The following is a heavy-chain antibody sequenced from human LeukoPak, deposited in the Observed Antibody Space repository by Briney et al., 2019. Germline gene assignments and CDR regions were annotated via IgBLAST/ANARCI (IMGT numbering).Heavy chain of an antibody. CDR3: ARGPMLETHDFDY. CDR1: GGSLNGHY. Sequence: SETLSLTCAVYGGSLNGHYWSWIRQSPGKGLEWIGQIKHSGRADYSASLKSRVTISVDTSKNQFSLRLTSVTDADTGVYYCARGPMLETHDFDYWGQGTLVTVSP. V-gene: IGHV4-34*01. J-gene: IGHJ4*02. CDR2: IKHSGRA. D-gene: IGHD3-10*02.